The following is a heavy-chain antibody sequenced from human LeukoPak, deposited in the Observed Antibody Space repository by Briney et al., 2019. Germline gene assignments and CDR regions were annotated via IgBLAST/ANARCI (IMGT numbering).Heavy chain of an antibody. Sequence: GASVTVSFKASGYTFTDYYMHWVRPAPGQGLEWMGWINPNSGGAKYAQNFQGRVIITTDTSISTAYMKLSSLRSDDTVVYYCARSSPPTYYHFYYYMDVWGKGSTVTVSS. CDR3: ARSSPPTYYHFYYYMDV. CDR2: INPNSGGA. CDR1: GYTFTDYY. J-gene: IGHJ6*03. D-gene: IGHD6-13*01. V-gene: IGHV1-2*01.